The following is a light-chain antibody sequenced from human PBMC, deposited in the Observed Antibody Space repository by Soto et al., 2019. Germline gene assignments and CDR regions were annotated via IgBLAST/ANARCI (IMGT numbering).Light chain of an antibody. V-gene: IGLV2-11*01. J-gene: IGLJ3*02. CDR1: SGDVGGYNY. CDR2: NVN. Sequence: QSALTHPRSVSGSPGQSVSISCTGTSGDVGGYNYVSWDRQRPGTAPRLLIYNVNERPSGVPDRFSGSKSANTASLTISGLQADDEADYYCCSNAGSYMAVFGGGTQLTVL. CDR3: CSNAGSYMAV.